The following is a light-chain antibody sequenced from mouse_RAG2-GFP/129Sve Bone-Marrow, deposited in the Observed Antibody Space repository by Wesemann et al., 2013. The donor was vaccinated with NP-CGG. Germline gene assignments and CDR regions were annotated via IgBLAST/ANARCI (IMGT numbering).Light chain of an antibody. V-gene: IGKV6-23*01. CDR3: QQYSSYPWT. J-gene: IGKJ1*01. CDR1: QDVGTA. CDR2: WAS. Sequence: DIVMTQSHKFMSTSVGDRVSITCKASQDVGTAVAWYQQKPGQSPKLLIYWASTRHTGVPDRFTGSGSGTDFTLTISNXQSEDLADYFCQQYSSYPWTFGGGTKLEIK.